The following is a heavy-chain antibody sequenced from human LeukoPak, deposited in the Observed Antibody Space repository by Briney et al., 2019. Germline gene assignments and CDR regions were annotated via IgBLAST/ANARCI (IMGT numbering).Heavy chain of an antibody. Sequence: GGSLRLSCAASGFTVSSNYMSWVRQAPGKGLEWVSVIYSGGSTYYADSVKGRFTISRDNSKNTLYLQMNSLRAEDTAVYYCAKDNGRLRPDLIDYWGQGTLVTVSS. J-gene: IGHJ4*02. CDR3: AKDNGRLRPDLIDY. V-gene: IGHV3-53*05. CDR2: IYSGGST. D-gene: IGHD4-17*01. CDR1: GFTVSSNY.